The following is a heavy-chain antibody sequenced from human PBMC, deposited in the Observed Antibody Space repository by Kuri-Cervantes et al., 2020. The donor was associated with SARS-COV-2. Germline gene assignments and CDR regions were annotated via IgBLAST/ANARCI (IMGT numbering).Heavy chain of an antibody. V-gene: IGHV3-64*01. CDR2: ISSNGGST. CDR1: GFTFSSYA. Sequence: LSLTCAASGFTFSSYAKHWVRQAPGKGLEYVSAISSNGGSTYYANSVKGRFTISRDNSKNTLYLQMGSLRAEDMAVYYCARDRYYYMDVWGKGTTVTVSS. CDR3: ARDRYYYMDV. J-gene: IGHJ6*03.